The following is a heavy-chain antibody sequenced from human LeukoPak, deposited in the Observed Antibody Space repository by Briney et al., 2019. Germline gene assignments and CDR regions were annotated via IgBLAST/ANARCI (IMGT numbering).Heavy chain of an antibody. CDR2: IYSGGST. J-gene: IGHJ4*02. V-gene: IGHV3-53*01. CDR1: GFTISSNY. D-gene: IGHD2-8*01. Sequence: GGSLRLSCAASGFTISSNYKSWVRQAPGQGQEWVSVIYSGGSTYYADSVKGRFTISRDNSKNTLYLQENSQRAGDTAVYYCEREGGAGGTIDYWGQGTLVTLSS. CDR3: EREGGAGGTIDY.